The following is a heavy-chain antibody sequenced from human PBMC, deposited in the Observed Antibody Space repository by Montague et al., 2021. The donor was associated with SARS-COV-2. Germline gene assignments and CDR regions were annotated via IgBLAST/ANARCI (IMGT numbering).Heavy chain of an antibody. CDR3: ASPPGIRGREY. Sequence: SLRLSCAASGFTLSDYYMSWIRQAPGKGLEWISYISSSGTSISYADSVKGRVTISRDNAKKFLYLQVNSLRVDDTAVYYCASPPGIRGREYWGQGILVTVSS. CDR2: ISSSGTSI. J-gene: IGHJ4*02. V-gene: IGHV3-11*01. CDR1: GFTLSDYY. D-gene: IGHD3-10*01.